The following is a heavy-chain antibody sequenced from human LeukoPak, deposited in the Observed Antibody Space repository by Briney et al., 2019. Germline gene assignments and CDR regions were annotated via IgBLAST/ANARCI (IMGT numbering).Heavy chain of an antibody. Sequence: GGSLRLSCAAPGFTFSSYAMSWVRQAPGKGLEWVSAISGSGGSTYYADSVKGRFTISRDNSKNTLYLQMNSLRAEDTAVYYCARGVRSSKHFQHWGQGTLVTVSS. D-gene: IGHD6-13*01. CDR1: GFTFSSYA. V-gene: IGHV3-23*01. CDR2: ISGSGGST. J-gene: IGHJ1*01. CDR3: ARGVRSSKHFQH.